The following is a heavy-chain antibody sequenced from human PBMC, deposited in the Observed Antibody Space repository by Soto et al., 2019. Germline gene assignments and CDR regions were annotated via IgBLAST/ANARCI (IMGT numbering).Heavy chain of an antibody. D-gene: IGHD2-8*01. Sequence: LRLSCAASGFTFSSYAMHWVRQAPGKGLEWVAVISYDGSNKYYADSVKGRFTISRDNSKNTLYLQMNSLRAEDTAVYYCARGGIVLMVYARVGNAFGIWGQGTMVTVSS. V-gene: IGHV3-30-3*01. CDR3: ARGGIVLMVYARVGNAFGI. CDR2: ISYDGSNK. CDR1: GFTFSSYA. J-gene: IGHJ3*02.